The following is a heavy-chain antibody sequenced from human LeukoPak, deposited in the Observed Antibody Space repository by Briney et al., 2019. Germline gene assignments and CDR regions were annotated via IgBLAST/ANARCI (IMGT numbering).Heavy chain of an antibody. Sequence: PGGSLRLSCAASGFTFSRYGMHWVRQAPGKGLELVAFIRYDGRNKYYADSVKGRFTISRDDSKNTAYPQMNSLKTEDTAVYYCTTGYVVTSDAFDIWGQGTMVTVSS. CDR3: TTGYVVTSDAFDI. CDR2: IRYDGRNK. CDR1: GFTFSRYG. J-gene: IGHJ3*02. D-gene: IGHD3-16*01. V-gene: IGHV3-30*02.